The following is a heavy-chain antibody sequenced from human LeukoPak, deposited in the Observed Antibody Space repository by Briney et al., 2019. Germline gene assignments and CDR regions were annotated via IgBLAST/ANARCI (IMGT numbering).Heavy chain of an antibody. D-gene: IGHD3-3*01. CDR3: ARMGLRSPSKDAFDI. V-gene: IGHV1-46*01. Sequence: GASVKVSCKASGYTFTSYYMHWVRQAPGQGLEWMGIINPSGGSTSYAQKFQGRVTMTRDMSTSTVYMELSSLRSEDTAVYYCARMGLRSPSKDAFDIWGQGTMVTVSS. J-gene: IGHJ3*02. CDR2: INPSGGST. CDR1: GYTFTSYY.